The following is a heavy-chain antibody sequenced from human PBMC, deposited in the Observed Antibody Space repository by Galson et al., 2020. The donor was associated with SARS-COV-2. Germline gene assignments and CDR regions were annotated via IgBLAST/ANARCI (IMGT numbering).Heavy chain of an antibody. Sequence: GGSLRLSCAASGFTFSSYAMHWVRQAPGKGLEWVAVISYDGRNTYYADSVKGRFTISRDNSKNTLYLQMNSLRAEDTAVYYCARDGPPTDIVATINPWGYYYYYMEVWGKGTTVTVSS. J-gene: IGHJ6*03. CDR1: GFTFSSYA. V-gene: IGHV3-30*01. CDR3: ARDGPPTDIVATINPWGYYYYYMEV. CDR2: ISYDGRNT. D-gene: IGHD5-12*01.